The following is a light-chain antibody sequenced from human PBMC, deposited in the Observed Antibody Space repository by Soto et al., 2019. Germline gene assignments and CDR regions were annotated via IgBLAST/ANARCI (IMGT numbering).Light chain of an antibody. CDR2: GAS. J-gene: IGKJ1*01. V-gene: IGKV3-15*01. Sequence: EVVMTQSPATLSVSPGERATLSCRASQSVRSHLAWYQQKPGQAPSLLIFGASTRATGVPARFSGSGSGTEFTLTISSLQPEDFAIYYCLQHNSYPPTFGQGTKVDIK. CDR1: QSVRSH. CDR3: LQHNSYPPT.